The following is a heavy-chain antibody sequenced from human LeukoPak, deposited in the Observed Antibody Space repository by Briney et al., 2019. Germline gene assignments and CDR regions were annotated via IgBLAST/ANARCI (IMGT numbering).Heavy chain of an antibody. Sequence: SVKVSCKASGGTVSRYAISWVRQAPGQGLEWMGGIIPIFGTANYAQKFQGRDTITADESTSTAYMELSSLRSEDTAVYYCARANYYGSGSYSFGFDYWGQVTLVTVSS. CDR2: IIPIFGTA. J-gene: IGHJ4*02. CDR1: GGTVSRYA. V-gene: IGHV1-69*13. D-gene: IGHD3-10*01. CDR3: ARANYYGSGSYSFGFDY.